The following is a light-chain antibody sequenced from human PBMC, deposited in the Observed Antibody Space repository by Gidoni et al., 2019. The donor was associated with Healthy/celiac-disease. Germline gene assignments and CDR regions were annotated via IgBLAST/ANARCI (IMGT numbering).Light chain of an antibody. V-gene: IGKV1-33*01. CDR1: QDISNY. J-gene: IGKJ4*01. CDR2: DAS. Sequence: DIQMTQSPSSLSASVGDRVTITCQASQDISNYLNWYQPKPGKAPKLLIYDASNLETGVPSRFSGSVSGTDFTFTISSLQPEDIATYYCQQYDNLPCFGGGTKVEIK. CDR3: QQYDNLPC.